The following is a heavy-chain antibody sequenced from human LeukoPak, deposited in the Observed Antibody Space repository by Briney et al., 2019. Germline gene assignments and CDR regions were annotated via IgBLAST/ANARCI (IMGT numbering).Heavy chain of an antibody. V-gene: IGHV3-53*04. CDR3: AARYCSGGSCYLDY. CDR2: IYSGGST. Sequence: GGSLRLSCAASGFTVSSNYMSWVRQAPGKGLEWVSVIYSGGSTYYADSVKGRFTISRHSSKNTLYLQMNSLRAEDTAVYYCAARYCSGGSCYLDYWGQGTLVTVSS. D-gene: IGHD2-15*01. CDR1: GFTVSSNY. J-gene: IGHJ4*02.